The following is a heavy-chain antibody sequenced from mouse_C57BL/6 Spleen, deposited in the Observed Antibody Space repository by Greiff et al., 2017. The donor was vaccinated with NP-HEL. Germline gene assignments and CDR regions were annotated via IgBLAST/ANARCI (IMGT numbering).Heavy chain of an antibody. CDR1: GYSITSGYD. CDR2: ISYSGST. CDR3: AREDYYVSSWFAY. J-gene: IGHJ3*01. D-gene: IGHD1-1*01. V-gene: IGHV3-1*01. Sequence: LKQSGPGMVKPSQSLSLTCTVTGYSITSGYDWHWIRHFPGNKLEWMGYISYSGSTNYNPSLKSRISITHDTSKNHFFLKLNSVTTEDTATYYCAREDYYVSSWFAYWGQGTLVTVSA.